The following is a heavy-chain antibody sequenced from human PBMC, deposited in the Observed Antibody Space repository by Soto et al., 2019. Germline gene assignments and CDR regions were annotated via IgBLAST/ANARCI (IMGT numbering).Heavy chain of an antibody. CDR3: VRSYCSGGTCSGWFDP. CDR2: IYSGGAT. Sequence: PGGSLRLSCAAAGFSVSTSHISWVRQAPGKGLEWVSVIYSGGATHYAVSVKGRLIISRDNAKNTLYLQVNSLRAEDTAVYYCVRSYCSGGTCSGWFDPWGQGTLVTVSS. V-gene: IGHV3-66*01. CDR1: GFSVSTSH. D-gene: IGHD2-15*01. J-gene: IGHJ5*02.